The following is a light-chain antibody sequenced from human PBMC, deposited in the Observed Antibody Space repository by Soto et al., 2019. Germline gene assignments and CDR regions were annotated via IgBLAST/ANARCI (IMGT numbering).Light chain of an antibody. J-gene: IGKJ2*01. CDR1: QSVSSSY. CDR3: QQYGSSPEYT. CDR2: GAS. V-gene: IGKV3-20*01. Sequence: EIVLTQSPGTLSLSPGERATLSCRASQSVSSSYLAWYQQKPGQAPRLLIYGASSRATGIPDSFSGSGSVTDFPLTISRLEPEDFPVYHCQQYGSSPEYTFGQRTKLEIK.